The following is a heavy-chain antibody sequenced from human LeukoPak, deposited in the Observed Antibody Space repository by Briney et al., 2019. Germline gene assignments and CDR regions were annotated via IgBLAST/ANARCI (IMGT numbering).Heavy chain of an antibody. CDR2: TSWNSGSI. CDR3: ARGNYDYYYYYYMDV. V-gene: IGHV3-9*01. Sequence: PGRSLRLSCAASGFTFDDYAMHWVRQAPGKGLEWVSGTSWNSGSIGYADSVKGRFTISRDNAKNSLYLQMNSLRAEDTAVYYCARGNYDYYYYYYMDVWGKGTTVTVSS. CDR1: GFTFDDYA. J-gene: IGHJ6*03. D-gene: IGHD1-7*01.